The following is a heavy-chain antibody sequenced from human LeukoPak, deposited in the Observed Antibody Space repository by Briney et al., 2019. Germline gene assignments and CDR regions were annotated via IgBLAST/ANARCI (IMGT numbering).Heavy chain of an antibody. CDR3: ARDPGATSSFIFDY. V-gene: IGHV3-74*01. D-gene: IGHD1-26*01. Sequence: PGGSLRLSCAASGFSFSSYWMHWVRQGPGKELVWVSVIKSDGSSTTYADSVEGRFTISRDNAKNTLYLQMNSLRAEDTAVYYCARDPGATSSFIFDYWGQGTLVTVSS. CDR2: IKSDGSST. CDR1: GFSFSSYW. J-gene: IGHJ4*02.